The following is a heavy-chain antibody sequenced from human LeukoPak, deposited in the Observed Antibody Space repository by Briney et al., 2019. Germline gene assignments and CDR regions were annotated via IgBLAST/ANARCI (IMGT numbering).Heavy chain of an antibody. J-gene: IGHJ4*02. V-gene: IGHV3-30*18. CDR3: AKDRIFRGVDTTQFDY. CDR2: ISYDGANT. Sequence: PGRSLRLSCAASGFSFSTYAMHWVRQAPGKGLEWVAVISYDGANTYYAGSVKGRFTISRDNSRNTLYLQMNSLRAEDTAVYYCAKDRIFRGVDTTQFDYWGQGTLVTVAS. D-gene: IGHD5-18*01. CDR1: GFSFSTYA.